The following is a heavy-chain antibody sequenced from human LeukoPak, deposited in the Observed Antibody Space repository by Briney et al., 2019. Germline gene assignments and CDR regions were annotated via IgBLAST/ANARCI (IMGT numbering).Heavy chain of an antibody. CDR3: ARETQACGGDCYDY. J-gene: IGHJ4*02. Sequence: GGSLRLSCEASEFTFSSYEMNWVRQAPGKGLEWVSYITAGGTYIRYADSLRGRFTISRDNAKNSLYLQMDSLKSEDTAVYYCARETQACGGDCYDYWGQGTQVTVSS. CDR1: EFTFSSYE. CDR2: ITAGGTYI. V-gene: IGHV3-48*03. D-gene: IGHD2-21*01.